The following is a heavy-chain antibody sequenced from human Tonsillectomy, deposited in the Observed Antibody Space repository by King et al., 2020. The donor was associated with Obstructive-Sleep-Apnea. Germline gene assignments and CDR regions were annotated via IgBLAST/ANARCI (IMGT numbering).Heavy chain of an antibody. Sequence: VQLVESGGGVVRPGGSLRLSCAASGFTFDDYGMSWVRQAPGKGLEWVSRSNWNGGYTAYADSVRGRFTISRDNAKNSLYLQVNSLRVEDTALYYCARLGDAYYGSGSYVEYWGQGTLVTVSS. D-gene: IGHD3-10*01. CDR1: GFTFDDYG. CDR2: SNWNGGYT. J-gene: IGHJ4*02. CDR3: ARLGDAYYGSGSYVEY. V-gene: IGHV3-20*04.